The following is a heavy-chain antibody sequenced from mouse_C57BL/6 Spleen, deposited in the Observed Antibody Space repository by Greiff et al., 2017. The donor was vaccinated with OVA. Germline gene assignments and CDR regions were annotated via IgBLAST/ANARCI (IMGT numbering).Heavy chain of an antibody. Sequence: EVLLVESGGDLVKPGGSLKLSCAASGFTFSSYGMSWVRQTPDKRLEWVATISSGGSYTYYPDSVKGRFTISRDNSNNTLYLQMSSLKSEDTAMYYCARDYDYPYYAMDYWGQGTSVTVSS. CDR1: GFTFSSYG. V-gene: IGHV5-6*01. J-gene: IGHJ4*01. D-gene: IGHD2-4*01. CDR3: ARDYDYPYYAMDY. CDR2: ISSGGSYT.